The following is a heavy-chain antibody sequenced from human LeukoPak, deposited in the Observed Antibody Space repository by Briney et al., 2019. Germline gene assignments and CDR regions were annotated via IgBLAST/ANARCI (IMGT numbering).Heavy chain of an antibody. V-gene: IGHV4-61*02. Sequence: PSQTLSLTCSVSGNSISSGDNYWCWIRQPAGKGLEWIGRIYTSGRTNYNPSLNRRVTISGGTSTHQSSLRLGSVTAADTAVYDCARASYAYDINGWVPVDYWGQGTLVTVSS. CDR1: GNSISSGDNY. D-gene: IGHD3-22*01. CDR3: ARASYAYDINGWVPVDY. J-gene: IGHJ4*02. CDR2: IYTSGRT.